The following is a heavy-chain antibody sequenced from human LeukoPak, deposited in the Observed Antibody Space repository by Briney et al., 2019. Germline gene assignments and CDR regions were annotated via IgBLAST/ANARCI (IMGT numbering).Heavy chain of an antibody. CDR1: GFTFSKFW. CDR3: ARGDDFSGDH. J-gene: IGHJ4*02. CDR2: IHLEGNEK. V-gene: IGHV3-7*04. D-gene: IGHD1-1*01. Sequence: PGGSLRLSCAVSGFTFSKFWMSWVRQAPGRGLEWVANIHLEGNEKYHVESVKGRFTISRDNTKNLLFLQMNDLRVEGTSVYYCARGDDFSGDHWGQGTLVTVSS.